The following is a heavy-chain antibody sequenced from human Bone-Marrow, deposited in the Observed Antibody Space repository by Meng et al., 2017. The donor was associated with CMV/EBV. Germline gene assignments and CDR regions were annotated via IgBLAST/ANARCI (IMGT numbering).Heavy chain of an antibody. J-gene: IGHJ4*02. D-gene: IGHD6-19*01. Sequence: ASGFTFSNAYMKWVRQAPGKGLEWVGRIKSKSDGETIDYAAPLKGRFTISRDDSKNTLYLQMNSLKTEDTAVYYCTTTGSAWFPFDHWGQGTLVTVSS. CDR2: IKSKSDGETI. V-gene: IGHV3-15*07. CDR1: GFTFSNAY. CDR3: TTTGSAWFPFDH.